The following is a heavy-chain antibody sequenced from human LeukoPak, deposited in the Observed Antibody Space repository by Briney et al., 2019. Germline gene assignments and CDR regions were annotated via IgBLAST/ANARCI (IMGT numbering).Heavy chain of an antibody. V-gene: IGHV1-18*01. J-gene: IGHJ4*02. CDR1: DYTFTNYG. D-gene: IGHD3-22*01. Sequence: ASVKVSCKASDYTFTNYGISWVRQAPGQGLEWMGWISAYNGNTNQAQKLQGRVTMTTDTSTRTAYMELRSLRSDDTAVYYCARDYYDSSGNYYVFAYWGQGTLVTVSS. CDR2: ISAYNGNT. CDR3: ARDYYDSSGNYYVFAY.